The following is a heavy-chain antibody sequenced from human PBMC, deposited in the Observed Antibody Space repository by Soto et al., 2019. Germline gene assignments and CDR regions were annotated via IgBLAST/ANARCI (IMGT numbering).Heavy chain of an antibody. V-gene: IGHV1-69*13. CDR3: ARGPQQWLVHYFDY. Sequence: SVKVSCKASGGTFSSYAISWVRQAPGQGLEWMGGIIPIFGTANYAQKFQGRVTITADESTSTAYMELSSLRSEDTAVYYCARGPQQWLVHYFDYWGQGTLVTVSS. J-gene: IGHJ4*02. D-gene: IGHD6-19*01. CDR2: IIPIFGTA. CDR1: GGTFSSYA.